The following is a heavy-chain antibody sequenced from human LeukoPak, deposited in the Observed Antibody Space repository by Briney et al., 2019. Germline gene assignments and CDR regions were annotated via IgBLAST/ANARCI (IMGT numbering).Heavy chain of an antibody. Sequence: GGSLRLSCAASGFTFTMSGMHWVRQAPGKGLEYVSAISSNGGSTYYANSVKGRFTISRDNSKNTLYLQMGSLGAEDMAVYYCARALGGSYYDHWGQGTLVTVSS. J-gene: IGHJ4*02. D-gene: IGHD1-26*01. V-gene: IGHV3-64*01. CDR1: GFTFTMSG. CDR3: ARALGGSYYDH. CDR2: ISSNGGST.